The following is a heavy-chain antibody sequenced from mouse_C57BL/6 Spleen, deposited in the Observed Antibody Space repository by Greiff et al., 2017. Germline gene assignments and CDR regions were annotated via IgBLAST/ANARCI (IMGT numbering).Heavy chain of an antibody. J-gene: IGHJ2*01. CDR2: IHPNSGST. Sequence: VQLQQPGAELVKPGASVKLSCKASGYTFTSYWMHWVKQRPGQGLEWIGMIHPNSGSTNYNEKFKSKATLTVDKSSSTAYMQLSSLTSEDSAVYYCAREDKDGYVDYWGQGTTLTVSS. CDR1: GYTFTSYW. D-gene: IGHD2-3*01. V-gene: IGHV1-64*01. CDR3: AREDKDGYVDY.